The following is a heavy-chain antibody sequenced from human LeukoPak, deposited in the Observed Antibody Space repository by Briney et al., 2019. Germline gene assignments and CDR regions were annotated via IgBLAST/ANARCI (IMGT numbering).Heavy chain of an antibody. Sequence: GGSLRLSCAASGFTFNDHAMYWVRQAPGKGLEWVSGINWNSDKTGYADSVKGRFTISRDDAKNSLFLQMNSLRAEDTALYYCARASYYYDTTGLGAVDVWGQGTMVTVSS. V-gene: IGHV3-9*01. CDR3: ARASYYYDTTGLGAVDV. CDR1: GFTFNDHA. J-gene: IGHJ3*01. CDR2: INWNSDKT. D-gene: IGHD3-22*01.